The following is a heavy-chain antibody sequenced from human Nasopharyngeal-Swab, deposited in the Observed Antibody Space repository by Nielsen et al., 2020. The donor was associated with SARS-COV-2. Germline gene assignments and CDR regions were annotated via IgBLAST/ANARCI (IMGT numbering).Heavy chain of an antibody. J-gene: IGHJ4*02. CDR2: NSWNSGSI. V-gene: IGHV3-9*01. D-gene: IGHD3-22*01. Sequence: SLKISCAASGFTFDDYAMHWVRQAPGKGLEWVSGNSWNSGSIGYADSVKGRFTISRDNAKNSLYLQMNSLRAEDTALYYCAKIGTGSSGYRYFDYWGQGTLVTVSS. CDR1: GFTFDDYA. CDR3: AKIGTGSSGYRYFDY.